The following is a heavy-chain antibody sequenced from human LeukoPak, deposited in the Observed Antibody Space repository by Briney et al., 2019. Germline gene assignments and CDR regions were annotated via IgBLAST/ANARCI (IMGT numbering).Heavy chain of an antibody. CDR2: ISSSTDTI. D-gene: IGHD3-22*01. Sequence: GGSLRLSCAASGLTFTSYSMNWVRQAPGKGQEWISYISSSTDTIYYAGSVKGRFTISRDNAKNSLYLQMNSLRAEDTAVYYCARDYYDSSGYYSTPSWGQGTLVTVSS. CDR3: ARDYYDSSGYYSTPS. CDR1: GLTFTSYS. V-gene: IGHV3-48*01. J-gene: IGHJ5*02.